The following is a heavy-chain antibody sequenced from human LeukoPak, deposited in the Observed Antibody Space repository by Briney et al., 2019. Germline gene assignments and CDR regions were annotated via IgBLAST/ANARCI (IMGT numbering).Heavy chain of an antibody. CDR3: ARDIELST. CDR1: GFNFADSA. J-gene: IGHJ3*01. V-gene: IGHV3-23*01. CDR2: ISFNGRNT. Sequence: TGGSLRLSCAASGFNFADSAMSWVRQTPRKGLEWVSLISFNGRNTHYGDSVKGCFTISRDNSKDTVYLQMNSLRAEDTAIFYCARDIELSTWGPGTMVTVSS. D-gene: IGHD5-12*01.